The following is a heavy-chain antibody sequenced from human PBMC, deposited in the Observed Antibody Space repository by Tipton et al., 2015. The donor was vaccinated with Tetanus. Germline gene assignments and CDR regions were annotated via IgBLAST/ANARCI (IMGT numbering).Heavy chain of an antibody. CDR2: IYYSGST. J-gene: IGHJ5*02. V-gene: IGHV4-31*03. CDR3: ARDQGGGRVVRLNWLDP. Sequence: TLSLTCSLSGGSPSSGTFYWDWIRQRPGQGPEWIGYIYYSGSTYYNPSLKSRVSMSVDTSKNQFSLNLTSVTAADTAVYYCARDQGGGRVVRLNWLDPWGQGTLVTVSS. D-gene: IGHD6-6*01. CDR1: GGSPSSGTFY.